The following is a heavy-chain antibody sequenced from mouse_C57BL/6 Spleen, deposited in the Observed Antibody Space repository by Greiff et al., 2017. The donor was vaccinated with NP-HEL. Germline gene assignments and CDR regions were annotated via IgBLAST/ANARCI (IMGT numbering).Heavy chain of an antibody. J-gene: IGHJ4*01. CDR2: ISYDGSN. V-gene: IGHV3-6*01. CDR1: GYSITSGYY. D-gene: IGHD2-2*01. Sequence: EVKLMESGPGLVKPSQSLSLTCSVTGYSITSGYYWNWIRQFPGNKLEWMGYISYDGSNNYNPSLKNRISITRDTSKNQFFLKLNSVTTEDTATYYCARGEDGYEDAMDYWGQGTSVTVSS. CDR3: ARGEDGYEDAMDY.